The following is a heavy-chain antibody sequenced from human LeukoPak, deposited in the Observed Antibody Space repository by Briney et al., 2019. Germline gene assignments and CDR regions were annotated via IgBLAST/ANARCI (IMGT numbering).Heavy chain of an antibody. CDR2: IYYSGST. J-gene: IGHJ4*02. Sequence: SETLSLTCTVSGGSISSGDYYWSWIRQPPGKGLEWIGYIYYSGSTYYNPSLKSRVTISVDTSKNQFSLKLSSVTAADTAVYYSARIELWPYYDSSGSIHYWRQASLVTVSS. CDR3: ARIELWPYYDSSGSIHY. D-gene: IGHD3-22*01. V-gene: IGHV4-30-4*08. CDR1: GGSISSGDYY.